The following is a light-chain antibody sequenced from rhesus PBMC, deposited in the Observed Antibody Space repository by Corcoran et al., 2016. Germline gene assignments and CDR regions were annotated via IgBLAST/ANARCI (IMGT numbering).Light chain of an antibody. CDR3: SSYASRSTYI. CDR2: EVS. J-gene: IGLJ1*01. CDR1: SSDIGGYNR. Sequence: QAAPTQSPSVSGPPGQSVTISCTGTSSDIGGYNRVSWYQQHPGKAPKLIIYEVSKRPSGVSDRFSGSKSGNTASLTISGLQAEDEADYYCSSYASRSTYIFGVGTRLTVL. V-gene: IGLV2-13*03.